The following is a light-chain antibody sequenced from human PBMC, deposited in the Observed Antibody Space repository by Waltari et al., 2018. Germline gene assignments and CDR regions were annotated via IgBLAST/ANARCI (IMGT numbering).Light chain of an antibody. CDR2: YAS. CDR3: QQYNNWPYT. J-gene: IGKJ2*01. Sequence: EIVLTHSPDFQSVTPKEKVTIPCRARQRIGSSLHWYQQKPDQSPKLLIKYASQSFSGVPSRFSGSGSGTDFTLTISSLQSEDFAIYYCQQYNNWPYTFGQGTKLEIK. CDR1: QRIGSS. V-gene: IGKV6-21*01.